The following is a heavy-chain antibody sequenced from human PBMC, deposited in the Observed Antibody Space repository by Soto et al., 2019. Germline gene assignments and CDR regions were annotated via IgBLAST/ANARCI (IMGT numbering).Heavy chain of an antibody. Sequence: QLQESGPGLVKPSETLSLTCTVSGASIITGNFYWAWIRQSPGTGLEWMGIMSFGRDTYFNPSLKSRLTISADTSKNQLSLNLNSVTAADTAVYYCARQPLHRVGSSISTLDIWGQGTVVTVSS. CDR1: GASIITGNFY. D-gene: IGHD1-26*01. J-gene: IGHJ3*02. V-gene: IGHV4-39*01. CDR2: MSFGRDT. CDR3: ARQPLHRVGSSISTLDI.